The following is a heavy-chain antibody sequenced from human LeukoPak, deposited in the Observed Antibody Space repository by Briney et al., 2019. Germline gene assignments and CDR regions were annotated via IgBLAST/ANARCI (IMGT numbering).Heavy chain of an antibody. CDR1: GGSISSYY. V-gene: IGHV4-59*08. Sequence: SSETLSLTCTVSGGSISSYYWSWIRQPPGKGLEWIAYISDIGSINYNPSLKSRVTISLDTSKDQFSLKLSSVTAADTAVYYCAGHHPRNTVDFWGQGTLVTVSS. J-gene: IGHJ4*02. CDR3: AGHHPRNTVDF. CDR2: ISDIGSI. D-gene: IGHD2-8*02.